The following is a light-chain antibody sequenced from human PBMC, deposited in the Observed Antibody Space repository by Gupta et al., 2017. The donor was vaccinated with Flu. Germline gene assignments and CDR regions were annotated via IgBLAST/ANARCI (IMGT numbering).Light chain of an antibody. Sequence: QSALTQPPSASGSLGQSVTISCPGTNADIDAYNYVSWFQQYPGKAPRLIIYEVKKRPSGVPDRFSGSKSGTTASLTISGLQAEDEADYYCSAYAGNRKGVFGGGTKLTVL. CDR2: EVK. J-gene: IGLJ3*02. CDR3: SAYAGNRKGV. CDR1: NADIDAYNY. V-gene: IGLV2-8*01.